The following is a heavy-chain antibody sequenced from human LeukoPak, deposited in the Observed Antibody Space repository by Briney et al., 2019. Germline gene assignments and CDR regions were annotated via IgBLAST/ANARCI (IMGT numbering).Heavy chain of an antibody. D-gene: IGHD6-19*01. Sequence: GGSLRLSCAASGFTFSNYWMHWVRQAPGKGLVWVSRINSDGGSTSYADSVKGRFTISRDNAENTLYLQMNSLRAEDTAVYYCATYSSGFGYWGHGTLVTVSS. CDR1: GFTFSNYW. CDR3: ATYSSGFGY. V-gene: IGHV3-74*01. CDR2: INSDGGST. J-gene: IGHJ4*01.